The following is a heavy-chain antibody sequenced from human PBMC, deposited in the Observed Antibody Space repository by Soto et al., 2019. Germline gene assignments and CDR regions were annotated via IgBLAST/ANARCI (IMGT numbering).Heavy chain of an antibody. J-gene: IGHJ6*02. CDR3: AKVGVRGVHSYFSMDV. Sequence: EVQLLESGGGLVQPGGSLRLSCAASGFTFSSYAMSWVRQAPGKGLEWVSAISGSGGSTYYADSVTGRFTISSDNSKNKVYLQIDSRGTDDTAVYYCAKVGVRGVHSYFSMDVWGQGTTVTVSS. V-gene: IGHV3-23*01. CDR1: GFTFSSYA. CDR2: ISGSGGST. D-gene: IGHD3-10*01.